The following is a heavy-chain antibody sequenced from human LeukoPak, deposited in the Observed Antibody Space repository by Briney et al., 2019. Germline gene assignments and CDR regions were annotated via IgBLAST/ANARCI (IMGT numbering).Heavy chain of an antibody. V-gene: IGHV5-51*01. CDR2: IYPGDSDT. Sequence: PGESLKISCQASGYSFTNYWIGWVRQMPGKGLEWMGIIYPGDSDTRYNPSFQGQVTISADKSISTAYLQWSSLKASDTAMYYCARVSQLSVEMATHTDGFDTWGQGTMLTVSS. CDR3: ARVSQLSVEMATHTDGFDT. CDR1: GYSFTNYW. D-gene: IGHD5-24*01. J-gene: IGHJ3*02.